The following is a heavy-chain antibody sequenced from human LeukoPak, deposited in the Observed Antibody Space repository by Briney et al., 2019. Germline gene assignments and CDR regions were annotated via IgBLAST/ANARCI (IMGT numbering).Heavy chain of an antibody. J-gene: IGHJ3*02. Sequence: KPSETLSLTCTVSGGSISSYHWIWIQQPPGKGLEWIGYIHYSGSTNYNPSLKSRVTTSVDTSKKQFSLKLRSVTAADTAAYYCARSVSWGLLVRDDAFDIWGQGTMVTVSS. CDR2: IHYSGST. D-gene: IGHD2-21*01. CDR1: GGSISSYH. CDR3: ARSVSWGLLVRDDAFDI. V-gene: IGHV4-59*08.